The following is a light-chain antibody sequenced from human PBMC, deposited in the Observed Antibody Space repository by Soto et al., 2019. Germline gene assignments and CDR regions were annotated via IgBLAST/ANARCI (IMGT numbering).Light chain of an antibody. CDR3: QQYHDRWT. CDR1: QSVSIN. J-gene: IGKJ1*01. V-gene: IGKV3-15*01. Sequence: EIWMTQSPATLSVSPGERAILSCRASQSVSINLAWYKQKPGQAPRLFIYGASTRATGVPARLSGSGSGTEFTLAISSLKSEDFAVYFCQQYHDRWTFGQGTKVDI. CDR2: GAS.